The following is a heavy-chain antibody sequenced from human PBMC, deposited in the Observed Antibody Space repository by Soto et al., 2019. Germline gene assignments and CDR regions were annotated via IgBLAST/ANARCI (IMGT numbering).Heavy chain of an antibody. D-gene: IGHD5-18*01. CDR1: GFTFSSYA. CDR2: ISGSGGST. V-gene: IGHV3-23*01. CDR3: AKATLDTHGMDV. J-gene: IGHJ6*02. Sequence: GGSLRLSCAASGFTFSSYAMSWVRQARGKGLEWVSAISGSGGSTYYADSVKGRFTISRDNSKNTLYLQMNSLRAEDTAVYYCAKATLDTHGMDVWGQGTTVTVSS.